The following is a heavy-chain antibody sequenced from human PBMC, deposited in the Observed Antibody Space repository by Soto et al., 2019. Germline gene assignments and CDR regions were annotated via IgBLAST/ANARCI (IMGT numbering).Heavy chain of an antibody. V-gene: IGHV1-69*13. CDR1: GGTFSSYA. J-gene: IGHJ4*02. Sequence: SVKVSCKASGGTFSSYAISWVRQAPGQGLEWMGGIIPIFGTANYAQKFQGRVTITADESTSTAYMELSSLRSEDTAVYYCARDRRHYYDSSGYYYALDYWGQGTLVTVSS. CDR3: ARDRRHYYDSSGYYYALDY. CDR2: IIPIFGTA. D-gene: IGHD3-22*01.